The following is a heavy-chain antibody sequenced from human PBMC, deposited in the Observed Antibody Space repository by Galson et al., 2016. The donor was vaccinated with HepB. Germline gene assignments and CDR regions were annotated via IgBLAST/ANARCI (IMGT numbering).Heavy chain of an antibody. V-gene: IGHV3-23*01. CDR2: ISRSGDST. Sequence: SLRLSCAGSGFTFSRYGMTWARQAPGKGLEAVSSISRSGDSTDYADSVKGRFTISRDNSKNTLSLQMNSLTADDTAIYYCVQGSTAPAVWGKGTTVTVSS. D-gene: IGHD1-26*01. CDR1: GFTFSRYG. CDR3: VQGSTAPAV. J-gene: IGHJ6*04.